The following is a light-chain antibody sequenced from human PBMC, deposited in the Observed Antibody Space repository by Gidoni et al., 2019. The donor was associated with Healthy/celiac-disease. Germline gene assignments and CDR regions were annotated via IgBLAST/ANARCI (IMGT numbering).Light chain of an antibody. J-gene: IGKJ2*01. CDR2: YAS. CDR1: QSASSY. CDR3: QQRSDWPPYT. Sequence: EIVLTQSPATLSWSPGERPTSSCRASQSASSYSAWYQQKPDKAPRLLIYYASNRATGIPARFSGSGSGTDLTLTISSLEPEDFAVYYCQQRSDWPPYTFGQGTKLEIK. V-gene: IGKV3-11*01.